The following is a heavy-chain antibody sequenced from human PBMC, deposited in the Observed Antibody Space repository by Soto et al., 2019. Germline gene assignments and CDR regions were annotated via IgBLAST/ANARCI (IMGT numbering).Heavy chain of an antibody. J-gene: IGHJ4*02. CDR3: AKGAVTSIFAYFDY. D-gene: IGHD3-3*01. CDR1: GFTFDDYP. V-gene: IGHV3-9*01. CDR2: ISWNSGNI. Sequence: EVHLLEAGGGLVQPGRSLRLSCAASGFTFDDYPMHWVRHVPGKGLEWVSSISWNSGNIVYADSVKGRFTISRDSANNSPYLPTTALKTEDTALYYCAKGAVTSIFAYFDYWGQGTLVTVSS.